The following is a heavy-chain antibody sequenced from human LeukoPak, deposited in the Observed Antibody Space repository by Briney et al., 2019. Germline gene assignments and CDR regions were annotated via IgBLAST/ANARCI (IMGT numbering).Heavy chain of an antibody. Sequence: PGGSLRLSCAASGFTFTRYSMNWVRQAPGKGLEWVSSISSSSSNIYYAVSVTGRFTISRDNAKNSLYLQMNSLRAEDTAVYYCVRAVEYYYDSSGYAVDYWGQGTLVTVSS. V-gene: IGHV3-21*01. CDR3: VRAVEYYYDSSGYAVDY. CDR2: ISSSSSNI. J-gene: IGHJ4*02. D-gene: IGHD3-22*01. CDR1: GFTFTRYS.